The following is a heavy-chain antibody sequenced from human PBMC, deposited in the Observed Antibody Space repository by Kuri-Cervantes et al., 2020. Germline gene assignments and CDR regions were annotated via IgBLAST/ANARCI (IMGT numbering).Heavy chain of an antibody. CDR3: ARDSGSRDYYYYYGMDV. Sequence: GGSLRLSCAASGFTFSSYSMNWVRQAPGKGLEWVSSISSSSSYIYYADSVKGRFTISRDNAKNSLYLQMNSLRAEDTAVYYCARDSGSRDYYYYYGMDVWGQGTTVTVSS. D-gene: IGHD1-26*01. V-gene: IGHV3-21*04. J-gene: IGHJ6*02. CDR1: GFTFSSYS. CDR2: ISSSSSYI.